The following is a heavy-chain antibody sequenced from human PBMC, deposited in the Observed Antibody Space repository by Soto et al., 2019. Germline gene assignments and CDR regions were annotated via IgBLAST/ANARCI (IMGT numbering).Heavy chain of an antibody. CDR3: AKITTIFWGFSDMDV. CDR1: GFTFSSYA. Sequence: EVPLLESGGGLVQPGGSLRLSCAASGFTFSSYAMSWVRQAPGKGLEWVSAISGSGGSTYYADSVKGGFTISSDIAETTLYLQMNSLRAEDTAVYYCAKITTIFWGFSDMDVWCKGTTVTVSS. V-gene: IGHV3-23*01. D-gene: IGHD3-9*01. CDR2: ISGSGGST. J-gene: IGHJ6*03.